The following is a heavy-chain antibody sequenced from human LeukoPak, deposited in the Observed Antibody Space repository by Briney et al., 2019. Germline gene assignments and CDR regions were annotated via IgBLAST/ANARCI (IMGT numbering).Heavy chain of an antibody. Sequence: RGESLKISCKGSGYSFTSYWIGWVRQMPGKGLEWMGIIYPGDSDTRYSPSFQGQVTISADKSISTAYLQWSSLKASDTAMYYCARHITLSGSYYQPFGYWGQGTLDTVSS. V-gene: IGHV5-51*01. CDR3: ARHITLSGSYYQPFGY. J-gene: IGHJ4*02. D-gene: IGHD1-26*01. CDR1: GYSFTSYW. CDR2: IYPGDSDT.